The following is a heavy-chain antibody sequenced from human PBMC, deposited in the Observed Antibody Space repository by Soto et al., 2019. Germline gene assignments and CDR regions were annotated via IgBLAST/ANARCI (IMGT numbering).Heavy chain of an antibody. D-gene: IGHD2-2*01. CDR3: AKWPHNKIVVVPAATANAYGHWYFDL. J-gene: IGHJ2*01. V-gene: IGHV3-23*01. CDR2: ISGSGGST. CDR1: GFTFSSYA. Sequence: PGGSLRLSCAASGFTFSSYAMSWVRQAPGKGLEWVSAISGSGGSTYYADSVKGRFTISRDNSKNTLYLQMNSLRAEDTAVYYCAKWPHNKIVVVPAATANAYGHWYFDLWGRGTLVTVSS.